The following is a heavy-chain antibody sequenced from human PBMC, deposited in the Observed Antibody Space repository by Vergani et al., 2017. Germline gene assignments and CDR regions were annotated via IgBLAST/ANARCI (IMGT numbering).Heavy chain of an antibody. CDR3: GGHCTVESLVKLEWIDP. CDR1: GASIRSSNYY. D-gene: IGHD3-3*01. V-gene: IGHV4-39*01. Sequence: QLQLQESGPGLVKPSATLSLTCSVSGASIRSSNYYWGWIRQPPGKGLEWIASIYYSGSTYYNPSLKSRVTISVDTSKNQFSLKLSSVTAADTAVYFCGGHCTVESLVKLEWIDPWGQGILVTVSS. J-gene: IGHJ5*02. CDR2: IYYSGST.